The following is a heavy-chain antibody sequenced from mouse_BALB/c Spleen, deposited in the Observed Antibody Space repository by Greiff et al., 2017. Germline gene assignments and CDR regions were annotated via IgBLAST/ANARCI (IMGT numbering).Heavy chain of an antibody. J-gene: IGHJ4*01. CDR2: ISYSGST. CDR1: GDSITSGY. CDR3: ARYYGNYDYYAMDY. D-gene: IGHD2-1*01. V-gene: IGHV3-8*02. Sequence: DVQLVESGPSLVKPSQTLSLTCSVTGDSITSGYWNWIRKFPGNKLEYMGYISYSGSTYYNPSLKSRISITRDTSKNQYYLQLNSVTTEDTATYYCARYYGNYDYYAMDYWGQGTSVTVSS.